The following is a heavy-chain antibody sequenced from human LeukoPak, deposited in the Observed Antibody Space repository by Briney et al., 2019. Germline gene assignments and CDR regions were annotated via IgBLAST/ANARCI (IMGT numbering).Heavy chain of an antibody. CDR2: ITSSSSYI. CDR3: ARGSYGDYYFDY. CDR1: GFTFSTYE. Sequence: NPGGSLRLSCAASGFTFSTYEMNWVRQAPGKGLEWVSSITSSSSYIYYADSVKGRFTISRDNAKNSLYLQMNSLRAEDTAVYYCARGSYGDYYFDYWGQGTLVTVSS. D-gene: IGHD1-26*01. V-gene: IGHV3-21*01. J-gene: IGHJ4*02.